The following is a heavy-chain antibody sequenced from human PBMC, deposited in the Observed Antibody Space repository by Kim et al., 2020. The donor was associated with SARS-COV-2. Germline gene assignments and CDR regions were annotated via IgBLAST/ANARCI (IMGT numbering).Heavy chain of an antibody. CDR2: T. CDR3: ARVGGSKWAYY. D-gene: IGHD1-26*01. Sequence: TDYNQCLKSRVTIAVDTSKNQCSLKLSSVTAADTAVYYCARVGGSKWAYYWGQGTLVTVSS. V-gene: IGHV4-31*02. J-gene: IGHJ4*02.